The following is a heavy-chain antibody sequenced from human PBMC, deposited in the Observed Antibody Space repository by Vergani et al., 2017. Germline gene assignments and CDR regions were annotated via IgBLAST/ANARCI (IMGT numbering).Heavy chain of an antibody. CDR1: GYTFTSYG. CDR3: ARARMVRGVIIKSLFDY. Sequence: QVQLVQSGAEVKKPGASVKVSCKASGYTFTSYGISWVRQAPGQGLEWMGWISAYNGNTNYAQKLQGRVTMTADTSTSTAYMELRSLRSDDTAVYYCARARMVRGVIIKSLFDYWGQGTLVTVSS. CDR2: ISAYNGNT. V-gene: IGHV1-18*04. J-gene: IGHJ4*02. D-gene: IGHD3-10*01.